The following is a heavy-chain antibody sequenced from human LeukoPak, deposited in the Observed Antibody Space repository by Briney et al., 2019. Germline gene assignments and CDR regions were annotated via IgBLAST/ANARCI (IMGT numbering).Heavy chain of an antibody. CDR1: GYSISSGYY. CDR2: ISHSASP. V-gene: IGHV4-38-2*02. Sequence: SETLSLTCTVSGYSISSGYYWGWIRQPPGKGLEWIGSISHSASPYYNRSLKSRVTISVDTSKNQFSLKLSSMTAADTAVYYCARDQRAWNYYGSGVDYWGQGTLVTVSS. D-gene: IGHD3-10*01. CDR3: ARDQRAWNYYGSGVDY. J-gene: IGHJ4*02.